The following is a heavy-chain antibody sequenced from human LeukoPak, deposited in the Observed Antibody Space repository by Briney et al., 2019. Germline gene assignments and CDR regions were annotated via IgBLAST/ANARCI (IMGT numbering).Heavy chain of an antibody. J-gene: IGHJ4*02. V-gene: IGHV4-39*01. CDR2: IYYSGNT. Sequence: SETLSLTCTVSGDSIRSTSYYWGWIRQPPGKGLEWIGSIYYSGNTYYNPSLKSRVTIAVDTSKNQFSLTLNSVTAADTAVYYCARQKSFYDSSGYFDHWGRGTLVTVS. CDR3: ARQKSFYDSSGYFDH. D-gene: IGHD3-22*01. CDR1: GDSIRSTSYY.